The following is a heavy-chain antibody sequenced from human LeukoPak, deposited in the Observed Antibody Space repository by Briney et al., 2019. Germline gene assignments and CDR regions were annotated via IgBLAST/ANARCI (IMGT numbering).Heavy chain of an antibody. CDR2: MNPNSGNT. D-gene: IGHD3-22*01. Sequence: GASVMVSCKASGYTFTSCDINGVRQATGQVLEWMGWMNPNSGNTGYAQKFQGRVTMTRNTSISTAYMELSSLRSEDTAVYYCARGRKVTMIVVVTHNWFDPWGQGTLATVSS. V-gene: IGHV1-8*01. J-gene: IGHJ5*02. CDR3: ARGRKVTMIVVVTHNWFDP. CDR1: GYTFTSCD.